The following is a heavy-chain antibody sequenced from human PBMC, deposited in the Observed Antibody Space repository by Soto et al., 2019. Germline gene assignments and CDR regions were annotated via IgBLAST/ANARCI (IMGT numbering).Heavy chain of an antibody. D-gene: IGHD3-10*01. CDR3: ARDRYFGSESYSRGLYYFDS. V-gene: IGHV3-7*04. J-gene: IGHJ4*02. Sequence: GGSLRLSCVASGFTFNSYWMSWVRQAPGKGLEWMANMNQDGSEKYYVDSVKGRFTISRDNAENSLYLQMNSLRAEDTAVYYCARDRYFGSESYSRGLYYFDSWGQGTLVTVS. CDR2: MNQDGSEK. CDR1: GFTFNSYW.